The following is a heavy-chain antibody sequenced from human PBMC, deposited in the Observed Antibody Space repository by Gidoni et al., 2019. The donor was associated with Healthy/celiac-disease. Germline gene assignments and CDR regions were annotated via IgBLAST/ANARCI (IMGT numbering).Heavy chain of an antibody. CDR3: AHRPGRGGTIFGVPRPDY. CDR1: GFSLSTSGVG. J-gene: IGHJ4*02. CDR2: IYWNDDK. Sequence: QITLKESGPTLVKHTQTLTLTCTFSGFSLSTSGVGVGWIRQPPGKALEWLALIYWNDDKRYSPSLKSRLTITKDTSKNQVVLTMTNMDPVDTATYYCAHRPGRGGTIFGVPRPDYWGQGTLVTVSS. V-gene: IGHV2-5*01. D-gene: IGHD3-3*01.